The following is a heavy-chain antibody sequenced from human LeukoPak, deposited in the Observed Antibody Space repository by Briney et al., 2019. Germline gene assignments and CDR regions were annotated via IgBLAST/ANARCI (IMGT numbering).Heavy chain of an antibody. J-gene: IGHJ4*02. CDR2: IYYSGST. Sequence: PSETLSLTCTVSGGSISSYYWSWIRQPPGKGLEWIGYIYYSGSTNYNPSLKSRVTISVDTSKNQFSLKLSSVTAADTAVYYCARLTGYSYGFFDYWGQGTLATVSS. D-gene: IGHD5-18*01. V-gene: IGHV4-59*01. CDR3: ARLTGYSYGFFDY. CDR1: GGSISSYY.